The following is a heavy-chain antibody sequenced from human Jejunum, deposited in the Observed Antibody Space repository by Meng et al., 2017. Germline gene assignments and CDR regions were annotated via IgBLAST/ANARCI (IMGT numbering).Heavy chain of an antibody. D-gene: IGHD6-6*01. CDR2: IHHSGST. J-gene: IGHJ4*02. CDR3: ASGQLVMGFDS. CDR1: GDSFTDYY. V-gene: IGHV4-34*01. Sequence: QLQLLQWGAGLLKPSETLSLTCTVYGDSFTDYYWNWIRQPPGKGLEWIGEIHHSGSTNYNPSLKSRVTILVDKSKNQFSLKLTSVTAADTAVYYCASGQLVMGFDSWGQGTLVTVSS.